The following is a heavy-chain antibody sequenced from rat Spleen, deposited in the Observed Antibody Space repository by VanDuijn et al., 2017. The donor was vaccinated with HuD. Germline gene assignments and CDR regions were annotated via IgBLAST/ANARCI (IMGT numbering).Heavy chain of an antibody. V-gene: IGHV5-29*01. Sequence: EVQLVESGGGLVKPGRSLKLSCAASGFTFSNYGMAWVRQAPTKGLEWVATISYDGSSTYYRDSVKGRFTISRDNAKSTLYLQMDSLRSEDTATYYCARGYTLDYWGQGVMVTVSS. CDR3: ARGYTLDY. D-gene: IGHD1-11*01. CDR2: ISYDGSST. J-gene: IGHJ2*01. CDR1: GFTFSNYG.